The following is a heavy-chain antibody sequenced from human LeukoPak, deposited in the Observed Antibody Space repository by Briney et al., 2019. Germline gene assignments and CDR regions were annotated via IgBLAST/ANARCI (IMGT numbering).Heavy chain of an antibody. Sequence: VASVKVSCKVSGYTLTELSMHWVRQAPGEGLEWMGGFDPEDGETIYAQKFQGRVTMTEDTSTDTAYMELSSLRSEDTAVYYCATDQLGRGLNDAFDIWGQGTMVTVSS. V-gene: IGHV1-24*01. J-gene: IGHJ3*02. CDR1: GYTLTELS. D-gene: IGHD7-27*01. CDR2: FDPEDGET. CDR3: ATDQLGRGLNDAFDI.